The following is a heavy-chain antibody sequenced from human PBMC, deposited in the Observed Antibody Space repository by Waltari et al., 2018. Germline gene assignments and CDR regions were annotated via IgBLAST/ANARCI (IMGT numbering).Heavy chain of an antibody. V-gene: IGHV4-59*08. CDR1: GGSISSYY. J-gene: IGHJ3*02. D-gene: IGHD6-19*01. CDR2: IYYSGST. Sequence: QVQLQESGPGLVKPSETLSLTCTVSGGSISSYYWSWIRQPPGKGLEWIGYIYYSGSTTYNTSLKSRVTISVDTSKNQFSLKLSSVTAADTAVYYCASLYSSGWYDAFDIWGQGTMVTVSS. CDR3: ASLYSSGWYDAFDI.